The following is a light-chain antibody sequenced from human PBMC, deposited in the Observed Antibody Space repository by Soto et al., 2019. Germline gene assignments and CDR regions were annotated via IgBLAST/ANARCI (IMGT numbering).Light chain of an antibody. CDR1: QSLRSSY. J-gene: IGKJ1*01. CDR2: GAS. CDR3: HQYNHWLTWT. V-gene: IGKV3-20*01. Sequence: EVVLTQSPNTLSLSPGERATLSCWASQSLRSSYLAWYQRKPGQAPRLLMFGASRRATGIPDRFNGSGSGTEFTLTISSLQSEDFAVYYCHQYNHWLTWTFGQGTKVEIK.